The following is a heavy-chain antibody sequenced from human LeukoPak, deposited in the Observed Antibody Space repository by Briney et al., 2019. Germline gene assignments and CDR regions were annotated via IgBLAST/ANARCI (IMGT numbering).Heavy chain of an antibody. CDR1: GFTFSSYD. D-gene: IGHD6-13*01. CDR2: IGTAGDT. CDR3: ARDGGAAGFDY. V-gene: IGHV3-13*01. J-gene: IGHJ4*02. Sequence: GGSLRLSCAASGFTFSSYDMHWVRQATGKGLEWVSAIGTAGDTYYPGSVKGRFTISRENAKNSLYLQMNSLRAGDTAVYYCARDGGAAGFDYWGQGTPVTVSS.